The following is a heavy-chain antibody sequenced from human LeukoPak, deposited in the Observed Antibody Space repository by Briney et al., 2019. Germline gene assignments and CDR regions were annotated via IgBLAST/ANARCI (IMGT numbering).Heavy chain of an antibody. CDR2: INHSGST. CDR3: ARESAVDSSGWYYFDY. V-gene: IGHV4-34*01. Sequence: SETLSLTCAVYGGSFSGYYWSWIRQPPGKGLEWIGEINHSGSTNYNPSLKSRVTISVDTSKNQFSLKLSSVTAADTAVYYCARESAVDSSGWYYFDYWGQGTLVTVSS. CDR1: GGSFSGYY. D-gene: IGHD6-19*01. J-gene: IGHJ4*02.